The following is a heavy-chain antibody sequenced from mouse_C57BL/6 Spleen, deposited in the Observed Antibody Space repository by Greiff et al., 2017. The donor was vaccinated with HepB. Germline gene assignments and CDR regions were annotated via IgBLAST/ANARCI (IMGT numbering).Heavy chain of an antibody. Sequence: QVQLKQSGTELVKPGASVKLFCKASGYTFTSYWMHWVKQRPGQGLEWIGNINPSNGGTNYNEKFKSKATLTVDKSSSTAYMQLSSLTSEDSAVYYCARTYYDYDAMDYWGQGTSVTVSS. J-gene: IGHJ4*01. CDR2: INPSNGGT. CDR3: ARTYYDYDAMDY. D-gene: IGHD2-10*01. V-gene: IGHV1-53*01. CDR1: GYTFTSYW.